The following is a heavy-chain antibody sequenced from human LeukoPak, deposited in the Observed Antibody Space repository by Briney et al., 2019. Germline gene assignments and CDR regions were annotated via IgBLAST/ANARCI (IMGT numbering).Heavy chain of an antibody. CDR1: GYTFTSYY. CDR2: INPSGGST. V-gene: IGHV1-46*01. D-gene: IGHD3-22*01. Sequence: GASVKVSCKASGYTFTSYYMHWVRQAPGQGLEWMGIINPSGGSTSYAQKFQGRVTMTRDTSTSTVYMELSSLRSEDTAVYYCARPGYYDSSGYYFGFDYWGQGTLVTVSS. CDR3: ARPGYYDSSGYYFGFDY. J-gene: IGHJ4*02.